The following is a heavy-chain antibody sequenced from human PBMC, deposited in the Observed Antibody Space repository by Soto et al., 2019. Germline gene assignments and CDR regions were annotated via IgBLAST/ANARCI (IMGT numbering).Heavy chain of an antibody. Sequence: EVQLLESGGGLVQPGGSLRLSCAASGFTFSSYAMSWVRQAPGKGLEWVSAISGSGGSTYYADSVKGRFTISRDNPKNTLYLQRNSLRAEGTAVYYCANDMITFGGVIVGFFDYGGQGTLVTVCS. V-gene: IGHV3-23*01. CDR3: ANDMITFGGVIVGFFDY. D-gene: IGHD3-16*02. J-gene: IGHJ4*02. CDR1: GFTFSSYA. CDR2: ISGSGGST.